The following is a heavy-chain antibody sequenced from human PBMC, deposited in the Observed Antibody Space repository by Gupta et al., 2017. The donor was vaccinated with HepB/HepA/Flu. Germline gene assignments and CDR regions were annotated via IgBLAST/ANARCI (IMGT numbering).Heavy chain of an antibody. CDR2: ISSSSSYI. D-gene: IGHD6-6*01. V-gene: IGHV3-21*01. J-gene: IGHJ6*02. CDR1: GFTSSSES. Sequence: EVQLVESGGGLVKPGGSLRLSCAASGFTSSSESMNWVRQAPGKGLEWVTSISSSSSYIYYADSVKGRFTISRDNAKNSLYLQMNSLRAEDTAVNYCARVGSLAARPLVVVGESNYGMDVWGQGTTVTVSS. CDR3: ARVGSLAARPLVVVGESNYGMDV.